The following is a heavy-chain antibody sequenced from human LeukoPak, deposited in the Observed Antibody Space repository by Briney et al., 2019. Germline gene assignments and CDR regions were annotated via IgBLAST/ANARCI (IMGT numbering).Heavy chain of an antibody. Sequence: SVKVSCKASGYTFTGYYMHWVRQAPGQGREWMGWINPNSGGTNHAQKFQGRVTMTRDTSISTAYTELSRLRSDDTAVYYCASVLSGIAVAGSFDPWGQGTLVTVSS. J-gene: IGHJ5*02. CDR2: INPNSGGT. D-gene: IGHD6-19*01. V-gene: IGHV1-2*02. CDR1: GYTFTGYY. CDR3: ASVLSGIAVAGSFDP.